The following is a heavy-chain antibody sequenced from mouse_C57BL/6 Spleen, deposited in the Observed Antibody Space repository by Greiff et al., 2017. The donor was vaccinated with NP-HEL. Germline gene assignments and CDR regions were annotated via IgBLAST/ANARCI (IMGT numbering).Heavy chain of an antibody. CDR2: INPNNGGT. V-gene: IGHV1-26*01. Sequence: EVQLQQSGPELVKPGASVKISCKASGYTFTDYYMNWVKQSHGKSLEWIGDINPNNGGTSYNQKFKGKATLTVDKSSSTAYMELRSLTSEDSAVYYCARSGELLRNYFDYWGQGTTLTVSS. CDR1: GYTFTDYY. D-gene: IGHD1-1*01. J-gene: IGHJ2*01. CDR3: ARSGELLRNYFDY.